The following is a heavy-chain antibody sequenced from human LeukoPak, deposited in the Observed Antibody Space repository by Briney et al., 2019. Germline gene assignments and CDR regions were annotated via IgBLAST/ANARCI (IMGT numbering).Heavy chain of an antibody. J-gene: IGHJ6*03. Sequence: PGGSLRLSCAASGFTFDDYGMSWVRQAPGKGLEWVSGINWNGGSTGYADSVKGRFTISRDNAKNSLYLQMNSLRAEDTALYYCARAGQMATPHRDYYYMDVWGKGTTVTVSS. CDR1: GFTFDDYG. CDR2: INWNGGST. D-gene: IGHD5-24*01. V-gene: IGHV3-20*04. CDR3: ARAGQMATPHRDYYYMDV.